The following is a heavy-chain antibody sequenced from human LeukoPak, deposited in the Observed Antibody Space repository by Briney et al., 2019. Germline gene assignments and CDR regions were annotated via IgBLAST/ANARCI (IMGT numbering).Heavy chain of an antibody. J-gene: IGHJ4*02. Sequence: PGGSLRLSCAASGFTSSSYAMSWVRQAPGKGLEWVSAISGSGGSTYYADSVKGRFTISRDNSKNTLYLQMNSLRAEDTAVYYCAKDRDIVVVPAADYWGQGTLVTVAS. D-gene: IGHD2-2*01. CDR3: AKDRDIVVVPAADY. CDR2: ISGSGGST. V-gene: IGHV3-23*01. CDR1: GFTSSSYA.